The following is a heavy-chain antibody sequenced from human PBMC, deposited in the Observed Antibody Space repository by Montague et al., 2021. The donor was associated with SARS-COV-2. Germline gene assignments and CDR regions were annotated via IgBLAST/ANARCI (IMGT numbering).Heavy chain of an antibody. CDR3: ARRGDYSGPRFDY. CDR1: GGSVSSRSYY. CDR2: IYYSGST. V-gene: IGHV4-39*01. J-gene: IGHJ4*02. Sequence: SETLSLTCTVSGGSVSSRSYYWGWIRQPPGKGLEWIGSIYYSGSTHYNPSLKSRVTISVDTSKNQFSLKLSSVTAADTAVYSCARRGDYSGPRFDYWGQGTLVSVSS. D-gene: IGHD4-23*01.